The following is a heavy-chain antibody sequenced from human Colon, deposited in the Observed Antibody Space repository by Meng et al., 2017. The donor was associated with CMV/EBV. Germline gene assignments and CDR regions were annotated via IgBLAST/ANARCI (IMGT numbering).Heavy chain of an antibody. V-gene: IGHV3-66*02. CDR1: GFTVNSAY. CDR3: ARGAFD. D-gene: IGHD2/OR15-2a*01. CDR2: ISDAGNT. J-gene: IGHJ1*01. Sequence: GGSLKISCAASGFTVNSAYMSWVRQAPGKGLEWVSVISDAGNTYYADSVRGRFTSSRDNSKNTLSLQMHSLRVEDTAVYYCARGAFDWGQGTLVTVSS.